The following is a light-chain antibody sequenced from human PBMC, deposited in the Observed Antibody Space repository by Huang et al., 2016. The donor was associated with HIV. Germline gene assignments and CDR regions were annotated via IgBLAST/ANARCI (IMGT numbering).Light chain of an antibody. CDR3: QQTYTFPA. CDR1: QNITTY. CDR2: GAS. J-gene: IGKJ1*01. V-gene: IGKV1-39*01. Sequence: DIQLTKSPSSLSASVGDRVTITCRASQNITTYLKWYQQKPGKAPHLLIYGASNLQSGVPSRFSGSGSGTDFTLIISGLQPEDFATYYCQQTYTFPAFGRGTKVEIK.